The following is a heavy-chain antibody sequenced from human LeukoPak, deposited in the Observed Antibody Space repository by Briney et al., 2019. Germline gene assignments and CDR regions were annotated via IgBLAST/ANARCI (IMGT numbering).Heavy chain of an antibody. D-gene: IGHD2-15*01. V-gene: IGHV4-4*07. J-gene: IGHJ4*01. CDR3: ARDVPSLVDDYFDY. CDR1: GASITSYH. CDR2: LYTSGST. Sequence: SETLSLTCTVSGASITSYHWSWIRQPAGKGLEWIGRLYTSGSTTYNPSLTSRVTMSVDKSKNQFSLKLSSVTAADTAVYYCARDVPSLVDDYFDYWGRGILVTVSS.